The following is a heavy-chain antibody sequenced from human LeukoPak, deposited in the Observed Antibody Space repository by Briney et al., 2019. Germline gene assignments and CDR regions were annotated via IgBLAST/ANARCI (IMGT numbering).Heavy chain of an antibody. CDR1: GGSINSYY. Sequence: SETLSLTCTVSGGSINSYYWSWIRQPPGKGLEWIGYIYYSGSTNYNPSLKSRVTISVDTSKNQFSLKLSSVTAADTAVYYCARGAPYYYGSSGYLFDYWGQGTLVTVSS. J-gene: IGHJ4*02. CDR3: ARGAPYYYGSSGYLFDY. V-gene: IGHV4-59*01. D-gene: IGHD3-22*01. CDR2: IYYSGST.